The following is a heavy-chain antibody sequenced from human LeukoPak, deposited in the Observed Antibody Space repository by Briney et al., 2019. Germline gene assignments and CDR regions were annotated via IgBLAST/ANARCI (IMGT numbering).Heavy chain of an antibody. Sequence: SGTLSLTCAVSGASIISPYWLTWVRQPPGKGLEWVGEIYHDGNTNYNPSLKSRLSVSLDKSRNQFSLKLSFVTAADTAVYYCVRTPRDWGQGILVTVSP. CDR1: GASIISPYW. CDR2: IYHDGNT. J-gene: IGHJ4*02. D-gene: IGHD2-21*01. CDR3: VRTPRD. V-gene: IGHV4-4*02.